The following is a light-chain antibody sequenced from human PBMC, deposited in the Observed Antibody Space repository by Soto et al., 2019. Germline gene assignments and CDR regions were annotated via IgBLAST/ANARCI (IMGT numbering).Light chain of an antibody. J-gene: IGKJ1*01. CDR3: QQYNKWPRT. CDR2: DAS. V-gene: IGKV3-15*01. Sequence: EIVMTQSPATLSVSPGERATLSCRASQSVSSNLAWYQQKPGQAPRLLIYDASTRATGIPARFSGNGSGTEFTLTISSLQSEDFAVYYCQQYNKWPRTFGQGTKVEIK. CDR1: QSVSSN.